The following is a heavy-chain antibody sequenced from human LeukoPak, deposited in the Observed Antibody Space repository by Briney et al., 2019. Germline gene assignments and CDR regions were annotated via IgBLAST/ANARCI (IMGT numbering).Heavy chain of an antibody. D-gene: IGHD6-13*01. CDR1: GFTFSSYE. CDR3: ARVGVFSSSWLLY. CDR2: ISHAAATI. J-gene: IGHJ4*02. V-gene: IGHV3-48*03. Sequence: PGGSLRLSCAASGFTFSSYEMNWVRQTPGKGLEWVSSISHAAATIYYADSVKGRFTISRDNAKNSLYLQMNSLRAEDTAVYYCARVGVFSSSWLLYWGQGTLVTVSS.